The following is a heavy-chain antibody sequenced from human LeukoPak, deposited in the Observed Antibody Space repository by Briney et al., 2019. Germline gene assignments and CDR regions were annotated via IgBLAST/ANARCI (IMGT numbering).Heavy chain of an antibody. CDR3: ARDFWNFDDSRGYYRDFDS. D-gene: IGHD3-22*01. CDR1: TSY. CDR2: MGSYAGDT. J-gene: IGHJ5*01. V-gene: IGHV1-18*01. Sequence: ASVKVSCKATSYISWVRQAPGQGLEGMGWMGSYAGDTYYAQKFQGRVTVTTDTSSSTAYMELRSLRSDDTAVYYCARDFWNFDDSRGYYRDFDSWGQGTLVTVSS.